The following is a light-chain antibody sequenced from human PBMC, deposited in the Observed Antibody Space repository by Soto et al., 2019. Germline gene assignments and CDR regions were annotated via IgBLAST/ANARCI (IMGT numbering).Light chain of an antibody. CDR1: QSISSY. J-gene: IGKJ1*01. CDR2: AAS. CDR3: QHYNSYSEA. Sequence: DIQMTQSPSSLSASVGDRVTITGRASQSISSYLKWYQQKPGKAPKLLIYAASSLQSGVPSRFSGSGSGTEFTLTISSLQPDDFATYYCQHYNSYSEAFGQGTKVELK. V-gene: IGKV1-5*01.